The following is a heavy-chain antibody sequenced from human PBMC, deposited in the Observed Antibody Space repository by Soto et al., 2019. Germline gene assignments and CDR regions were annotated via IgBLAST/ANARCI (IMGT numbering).Heavy chain of an antibody. CDR2: IYYSGST. Sequence: SETLSLTCTVSGGSISSSSYYWGWIRQPPGKGLEWIGSIYYSGSTYDNPSLKSRVTISVDTSKNQFSLKLSPVTAADTAVYYCARHKDVHLGELSTFDYWGQGTLVTVSS. J-gene: IGHJ4*02. V-gene: IGHV4-39*01. D-gene: IGHD3-16*02. CDR3: ARHKDVHLGELSTFDY. CDR1: GGSISSSSYY.